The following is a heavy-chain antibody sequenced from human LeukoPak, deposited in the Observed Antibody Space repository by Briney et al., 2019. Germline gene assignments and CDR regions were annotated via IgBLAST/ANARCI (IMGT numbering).Heavy chain of an antibody. CDR1: VYTFTGYY. J-gene: IGHJ6*03. Sequence: GASVKVSCKASVYTFTGYYMHWVRQAPGQGLEWLGWINPNSGGTNYAQKFQGRVTMTRDTSISTAYMELSRLRSDDTAVYYCARDGSTSYYYYYYMDVWGKGTTVTVSS. CDR2: INPNSGGT. D-gene: IGHD2-2*01. CDR3: ARDGSTSYYYYYYMDV. V-gene: IGHV1-2*02.